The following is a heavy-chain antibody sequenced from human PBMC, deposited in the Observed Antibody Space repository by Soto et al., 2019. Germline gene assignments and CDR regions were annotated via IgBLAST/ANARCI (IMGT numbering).Heavy chain of an antibody. CDR1: GFTVSSNY. CDR2: IYSGGST. CDR3: ARVGRYGGLPSSYYYYMDV. D-gene: IGHD4-17*01. V-gene: IGHV3-66*01. J-gene: IGHJ6*03. Sequence: EVQLVESGGGLVQPGGSLRLSCAASGFTVSSNYMSWVRQAPGKGLEWVSVIYSGGSTYYADSVKGRFTISRDNSKNTRYVQMTSLRAEETAVYYCARVGRYGGLPSSYYYYMDVWGNGTTVTVSS.